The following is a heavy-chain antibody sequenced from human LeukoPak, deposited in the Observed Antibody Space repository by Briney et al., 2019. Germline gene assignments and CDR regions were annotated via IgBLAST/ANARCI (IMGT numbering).Heavy chain of an antibody. V-gene: IGHV4-34*01. Sequence: PSETLSLTCAVYGGSFSGHYWSWIRQPPGKGLEWIGEINHSGSTNYNPSLKSRVTISVDTSKNQFSLKLSSVTAADTAVYYCARGGIRRPDYFDYWGQGTLVTVSS. D-gene: IGHD4-17*01. CDR2: INHSGST. J-gene: IGHJ4*02. CDR3: ARGGIRRPDYFDY. CDR1: GGSFSGHY.